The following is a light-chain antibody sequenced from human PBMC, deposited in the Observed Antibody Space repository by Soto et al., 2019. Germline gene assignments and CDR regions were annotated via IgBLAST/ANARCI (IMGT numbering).Light chain of an antibody. CDR3: SARDDILSGVV. J-gene: IGLJ2*01. Sequence: QPVLTQPPSASGTPGQRVTISCSGSSSNIGSNHVYWYQQFPGMAPKLLMYRSDQRPTGVPDRFSGSKSGTSASLAISGLRSDDEADYYRSARDDILSGVVFGGGTKLTVL. V-gene: IGLV1-47*01. CDR1: SSNIGSNH. CDR2: RSD.